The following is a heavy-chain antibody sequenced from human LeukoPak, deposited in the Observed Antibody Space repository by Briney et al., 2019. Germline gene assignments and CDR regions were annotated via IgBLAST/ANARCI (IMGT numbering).Heavy chain of an antibody. Sequence: GGSLRLSCAASGFTFSSYWMPWARQAPGKGLEWVANIKQDGSEKSYVDSVKGRFTISRRNAENSVYLQMNSRRADETAVEYCARPIGKGRDYWGQGTLVTVSS. CDR3: ARPIGKGRDY. CDR2: IKQDGSEK. D-gene: IGHD1-26*01. V-gene: IGHV3-7*01. CDR1: GFTFSSYW. J-gene: IGHJ4*02.